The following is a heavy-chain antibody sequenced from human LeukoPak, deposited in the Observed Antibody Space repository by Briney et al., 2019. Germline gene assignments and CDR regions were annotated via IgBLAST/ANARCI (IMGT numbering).Heavy chain of an antibody. CDR3: AREGHSRDLDS. J-gene: IGHJ4*02. CDR1: GFTFSNYW. V-gene: IGHV3-7*01. Sequence: QPGGSLRLSCEASGFTFSNYWMSWVRQAPGKGLEWVANIKQDGNEKYYVDSVKGRFTISRDNAKNSLYLQMNSLRAEDTAVYYCAREGHSRDLDSWGQGTLVTVSS. D-gene: IGHD2-21*01. CDR2: IKQDGNEK.